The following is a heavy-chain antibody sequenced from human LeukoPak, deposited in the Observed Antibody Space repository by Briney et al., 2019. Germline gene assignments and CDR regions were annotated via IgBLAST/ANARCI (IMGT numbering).Heavy chain of an antibody. D-gene: IGHD6-6*01. CDR1: GGTFSSYA. V-gene: IGHV1-69*04. Sequence: SVKVSCKASGGTFSSYAISWVRQAPGQGLEWMGRIIPIFGIANHAQKFQGRVTITADKSTSTAYMELSSLRSEDTAVYYCARDVSIAAQSPPGRYWGQGTLVTVSS. CDR3: ARDVSIAAQSPPGRY. J-gene: IGHJ4*02. CDR2: IIPIFGIA.